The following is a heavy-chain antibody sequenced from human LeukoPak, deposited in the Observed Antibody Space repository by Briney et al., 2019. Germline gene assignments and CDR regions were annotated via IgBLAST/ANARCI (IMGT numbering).Heavy chain of an antibody. CDR1: GYSFTSYW. J-gene: IGHJ3*02. CDR3: ARRRYSYGYHDAFDI. V-gene: IGHV5-51*01. Sequence: GESLKISCKGSGYSFTSYWIGWVRQMPGKGLEWMGIIYPGDSDTRYSPSFQGQVTISADKSISTAYLQWSRLKASDTAMYYCARRRYSYGYHDAFDIWGQGTMVTVSS. D-gene: IGHD5-18*01. CDR2: IYPGDSDT.